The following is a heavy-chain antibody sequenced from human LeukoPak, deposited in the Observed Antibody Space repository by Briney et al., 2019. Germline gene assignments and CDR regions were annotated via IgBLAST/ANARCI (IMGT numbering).Heavy chain of an antibody. V-gene: IGHV3-73*01. Sequence: GGSLRLSCAASGFTLSGSIMHWVRQASGKGLEWVGRIKSKSNNYATAYAASVSGRFTISRDDSKNTAYLQMNALKTEDTAVYFCSRQDSSGGPCSFVDYWGQGTLVTVSP. J-gene: IGHJ4*02. CDR1: GFTLSGSI. CDR3: SRQDSSGGPCSFVDY. CDR2: IKSKSNNYAT. D-gene: IGHD2-8*02.